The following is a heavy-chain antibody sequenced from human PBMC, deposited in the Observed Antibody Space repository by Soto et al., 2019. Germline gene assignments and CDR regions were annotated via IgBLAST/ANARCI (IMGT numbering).Heavy chain of an antibody. CDR1: GYTFTRHG. CDR2: INPYNGNT. J-gene: IGHJ4*02. V-gene: IGHV1-18*01. Sequence: SLKVSCKTSGYTFTRHGINWVRQAPGQGLDWMGWINPYNGNTKYAQKVQGRVTMTTDTSTSTAYMELRSLRSDDTAVYYCARGPTSSRVEYWGQGTLVNVSS. CDR3: ARGPTSSRVEY. D-gene: IGHD6-13*01.